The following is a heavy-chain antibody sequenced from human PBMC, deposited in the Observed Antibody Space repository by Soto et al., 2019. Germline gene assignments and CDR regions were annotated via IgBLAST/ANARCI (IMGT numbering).Heavy chain of an antibody. V-gene: IGHV4-31*03. D-gene: IGHD3-9*01. Sequence: SETLSLTCTVSGGSISTSSYYWGWIRQPPGKDLEWIGHISDSGSSYYNPSLESRVTISVDTSKNQFSLKLSAVTAADTAVYFCARTTFYDIFTAYYSLFDYWGQGTLVTVSS. J-gene: IGHJ4*02. CDR3: ARTTFYDIFTAYYSLFDY. CDR2: ISDSGSS. CDR1: GGSISTSSYY.